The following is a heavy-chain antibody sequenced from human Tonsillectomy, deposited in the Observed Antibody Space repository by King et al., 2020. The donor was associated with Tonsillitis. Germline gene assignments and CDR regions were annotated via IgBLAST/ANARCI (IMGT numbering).Heavy chain of an antibody. CDR3: ARVRGLSYGSGIHGIIIYYHYYMDV. Sequence: VQLVESGAEVKKPGASVKVSCKASGYTFTSYGVSWVRQAPGQGLEWMGRISGNNGNTNYAQKFQGRVTMTTDTSTSTAYMELRSLRSDDTAVYYCARVRGLSYGSGIHGIIIYYHYYMDVWGQGTTVTVSS. CDR2: ISGNNGNT. V-gene: IGHV1-18*04. J-gene: IGHJ6*03. CDR1: GYTFTSYG. D-gene: IGHD3-10*01.